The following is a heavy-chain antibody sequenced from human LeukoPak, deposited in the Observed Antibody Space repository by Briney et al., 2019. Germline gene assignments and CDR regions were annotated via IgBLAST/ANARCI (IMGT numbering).Heavy chain of an antibody. J-gene: IGHJ3*02. D-gene: IGHD3-3*01. V-gene: IGHV1-2*02. CDR2: INPDNGGT. Sequence: ASVKVSCKASGYTFTGYYMHWVRQAPGQGLEWMGWINPDNGGTNYAQKFQGRVTMTRDTSITTAYMDLSRLRSDDTAVYYCAXNTVFGVVTSSFDIWGQGTMVTVSS. CDR1: GYTFTGYY. CDR3: AXNTVFGVVTSSFDI.